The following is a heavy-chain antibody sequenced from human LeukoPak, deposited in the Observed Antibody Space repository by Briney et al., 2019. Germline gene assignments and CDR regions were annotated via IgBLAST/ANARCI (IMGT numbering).Heavy chain of an antibody. J-gene: IGHJ4*02. CDR2: IYRSGST. CDR3: ARRHSSGWFYY. V-gene: IGHV4-38-2*02. D-gene: IGHD6-19*01. Sequence: KASETLSLTCTVSGYSISNGYYWDWIRQPPGRGLEWIGNIYRSGSTSYNPSLKSRVTISVDTSKNQFSLEVNSVTAADTAVYYCARRHSSGWFYYWGQGTLVTVSS. CDR1: GYSISNGYY.